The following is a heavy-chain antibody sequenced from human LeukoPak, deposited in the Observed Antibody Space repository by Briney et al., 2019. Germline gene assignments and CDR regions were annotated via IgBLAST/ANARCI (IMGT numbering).Heavy chain of an antibody. Sequence: GEYLKISCKGSGYSFTSYWIGWVRQMPGKGLEWMGIIYPGDSDTRYSPSFQGQVTISADKSISTAYLQWSSLKASDTAMYYCARQSYCSGGSCYSAFDIWGQGTMVTVSS. D-gene: IGHD2-15*01. CDR1: GYSFTSYW. CDR2: IYPGDSDT. V-gene: IGHV5-51*01. CDR3: ARQSYCSGGSCYSAFDI. J-gene: IGHJ3*02.